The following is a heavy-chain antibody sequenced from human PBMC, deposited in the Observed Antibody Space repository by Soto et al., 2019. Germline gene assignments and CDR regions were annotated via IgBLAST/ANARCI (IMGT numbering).Heavy chain of an antibody. CDR2: FDPEDGET. CDR3: ATVARTKDLWVTYFDY. V-gene: IGHV1-24*01. CDR1: GYTLTELS. D-gene: IGHD3-10*01. Sequence: ASVKVSCKVSGYTLTELSMHWVRQAPGKGLEWMGGFDPEDGETIYAQKFQGRVTMTEDTSTDTAYMELSSLRSEDTAVYYCATVARTKDLWVTYFDYWGQGTLVTVSS. J-gene: IGHJ4*02.